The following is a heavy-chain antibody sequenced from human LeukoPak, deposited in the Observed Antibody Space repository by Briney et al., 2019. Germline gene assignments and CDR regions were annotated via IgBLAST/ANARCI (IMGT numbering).Heavy chain of an antibody. J-gene: IGHJ4*02. CDR2: IIPIFGTA. V-gene: IGHV1-69*13. CDR3: ARGTSSSWYFDY. CDR1: GGTFSSYA. Sequence: SVKVSCKASGGTFSSYAISWVRQATGQGLEWMGGIIPIFGTANYAQKFQGRVTITADESTSTAYMELSSLRSEDTAVYYCARGTSSSWYFDYWGQGTLVTVSS. D-gene: IGHD6-13*01.